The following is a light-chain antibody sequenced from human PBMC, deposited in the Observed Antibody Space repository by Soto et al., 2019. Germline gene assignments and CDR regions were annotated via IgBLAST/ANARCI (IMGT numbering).Light chain of an antibody. CDR3: QQSYNTPRT. J-gene: IGKJ4*01. CDR1: QNINSY. CDR2: AAS. V-gene: IGKV1-39*01. Sequence: DIQMTQSPSYLSASVGDRVTITCRASQNINSYLNWYQQKPGTAPKLLIYAASSLQSGVPSRFSGSGSGTDFTLTISNLQPEDFATYYCQQSYNTPRTFGGGAKVECK.